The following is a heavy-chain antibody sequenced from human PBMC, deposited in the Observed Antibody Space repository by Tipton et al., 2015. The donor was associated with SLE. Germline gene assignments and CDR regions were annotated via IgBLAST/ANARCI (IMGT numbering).Heavy chain of an antibody. Sequence: LRLSCAASGFSFSDFHMSWLRQAPGKGLEWIGYVSYGGGTNYNPSLKSRVTMSVDTAKNQFSLKVTSVTAADTAVYYCARGMVTWRGAIVGVDVWGQGTTVNVSS. CDR3: ARGMVTWRGAIVGVDV. CDR2: VSYGGGT. J-gene: IGHJ6*02. D-gene: IGHD2-21*02. V-gene: IGHV4-59*08. CDR1: GFSFSDFH.